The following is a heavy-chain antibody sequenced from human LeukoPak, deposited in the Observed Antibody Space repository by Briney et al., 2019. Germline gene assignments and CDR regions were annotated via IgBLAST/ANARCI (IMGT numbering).Heavy chain of an antibody. Sequence: GVSLKISCKGSGYSFTSSWIGWLRQMPEKGLDGLGVIYPGDSDTRYSPSFQGQVTISADKSISTAYLQWSSLKASDTAMYYCATLGLNSGSYFGFDYWGQGTLVTVSS. J-gene: IGHJ4*02. V-gene: IGHV5-51*01. D-gene: IGHD1-26*01. CDR1: GYSFTSSW. CDR3: ATLGLNSGSYFGFDY. CDR2: IYPGDSDT.